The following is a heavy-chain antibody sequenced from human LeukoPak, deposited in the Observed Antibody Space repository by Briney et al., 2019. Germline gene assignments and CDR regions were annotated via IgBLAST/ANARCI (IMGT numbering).Heavy chain of an antibody. J-gene: IGHJ4*02. CDR1: GFTFNNYA. Sequence: PGGSLRLSCAASGFTFNNYAMSWVRQAPGKGLEWVSSISGSGGSTDYADSVKGRFTISRGNSKNTLYLQMNSLRAEDTAVYYCTKDGRDDYYFDYWGQGTLVTVSS. V-gene: IGHV3-23*01. CDR3: TKDGRDDYYFDY. D-gene: IGHD3-3*01. CDR2: ISGSGGST.